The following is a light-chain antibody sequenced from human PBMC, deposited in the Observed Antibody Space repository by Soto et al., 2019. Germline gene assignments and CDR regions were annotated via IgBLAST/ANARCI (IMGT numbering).Light chain of an antibody. CDR1: QSISSW. V-gene: IGKV1-5*01. CDR2: DAS. J-gene: IGKJ1*01. CDR3: QQYNSYSLT. Sequence: DIQMTQSPSTLSASVGDRVTITCRASQSISSWLAWYQQKPGKAPKLLIYDASSLESEVTSRFSGSGSGTEIPLTVSSLQPDDFVVFDCQQYNSYSLTVGQGTKVKIE.